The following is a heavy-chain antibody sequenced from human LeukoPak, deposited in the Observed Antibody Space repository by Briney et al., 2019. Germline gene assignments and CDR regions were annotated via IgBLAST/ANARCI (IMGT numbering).Heavy chain of an antibody. CDR2: ISPYNDNT. Sequence: GASVKVSCKTSGYTFVNYGINWVRQAPGQGLEWMGGISPYNDNTNYAQKLQARVTMTTDTSTTTAYLELRSLRSDDTAVYYCARDYDITIFGVAYYFDYWGQGTLVTVSS. CDR1: GYTFVNYG. D-gene: IGHD3-3*01. V-gene: IGHV1-18*01. CDR3: ARDYDITIFGVAYYFDY. J-gene: IGHJ4*02.